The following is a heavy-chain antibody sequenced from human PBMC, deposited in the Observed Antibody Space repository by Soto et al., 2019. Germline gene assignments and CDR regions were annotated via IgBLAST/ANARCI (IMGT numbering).Heavy chain of an antibody. J-gene: IGHJ4*02. V-gene: IGHV1-69*01. CDR1: GGTFSRHA. CDR3: ARGWGYDSSDYYYAY. Sequence: HVQLVHSGAEVRKPGSSVKVSCKAYGGTFSRHAISWVRQATGQGLEWMGGIIPMFGTANHAQKFQGRVTIIADESTSTAYMELSSLRSEDTGIYYCARGWGYDSSDYYYAYWGQGTVVIVSS. CDR2: IIPMFGTA. D-gene: IGHD3-22*01.